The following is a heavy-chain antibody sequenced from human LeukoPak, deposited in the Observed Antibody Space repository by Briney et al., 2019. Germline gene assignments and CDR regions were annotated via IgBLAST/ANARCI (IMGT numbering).Heavy chain of an antibody. V-gene: IGHV1-69*06. CDR3: ASADRGIAARPKSSYYYYYMDV. D-gene: IGHD6-6*01. J-gene: IGHJ6*03. CDR1: GGTFSSYA. CDR2: IIPIFGTA. Sequence: GASVKVSCKASGGTFSSYAISWVRQAPGQGLEWMGGIIPIFGTANYAQKFQGRVTITADKSTSTAYMELSSLRSEDTAVYYCASADRGIAARPKSSYYYYYMDVWGKGTTVTVSS.